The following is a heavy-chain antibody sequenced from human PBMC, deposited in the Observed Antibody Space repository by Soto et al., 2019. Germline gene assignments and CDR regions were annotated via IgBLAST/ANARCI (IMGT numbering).Heavy chain of an antibody. D-gene: IGHD4-4*01. J-gene: IGHJ6*02. CDR3: ARVRQDYSNYYYGMDV. CDR2: IYYSGST. CDR1: GGSISSGGYY. V-gene: IGHV4-31*03. Sequence: QVQLQESGPGLVKPSQTLSLTCTVSGGSISSGGYYWSWIRQHPGKGLEWIGYIYYSGSTYYIPSLKSRVTISVDTSKNQFSLKLSSVTAADTAVYYCARVRQDYSNYYYGMDVWGHGTTVTVSS.